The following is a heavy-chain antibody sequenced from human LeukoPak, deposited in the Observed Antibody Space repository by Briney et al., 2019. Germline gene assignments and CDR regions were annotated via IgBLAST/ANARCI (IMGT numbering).Heavy chain of an antibody. J-gene: IGHJ4*02. CDR2: INHSGST. V-gene: IGHV4-34*01. CDR3: ARRHSYGLNAFDY. Sequence: PSETLSLTCAVYGGSFSGYYWSWIRQPPGKGLEWIGEINHSGSTNYNPSLKSRVTISVDTSKNQFSLKLSSVTAADTAVYYCARRHSYGLNAFDYWGQGTLVTVSS. CDR1: GGSFSGYY. D-gene: IGHD5-18*01.